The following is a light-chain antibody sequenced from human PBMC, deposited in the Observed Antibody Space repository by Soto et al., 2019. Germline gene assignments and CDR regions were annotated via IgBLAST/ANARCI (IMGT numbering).Light chain of an antibody. CDR3: PQYDSSPLT. CDR1: QSVSSSY. CDR2: GAS. V-gene: IGKV3-20*01. J-gene: IGKJ4*01. Sequence: EIVLTQSPGTLSLSPGERATLSCRASQSVSSSYLAWYQQKPGQAPRLLIYGASSRATGIPDRFSGSGSGTDFTLTISRLEPEDFAVYYCPQYDSSPLTFGGGPKVEIK.